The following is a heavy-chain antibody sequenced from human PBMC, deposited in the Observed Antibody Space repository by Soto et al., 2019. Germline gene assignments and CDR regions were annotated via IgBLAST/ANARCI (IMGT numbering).Heavy chain of an antibody. V-gene: IGHV3-7*03. CDR2: IKQDGSEK. CDR1: GFTFSSYW. Sequence: GGSLRLSCAASGFTFSSYWMSWVRQAPGKGLEWVANIKQDGSEKYYVDSVMGRFTISRDNAKNSLYLQMNSLRAEDTAVYYCARDPACGGDCYPGSYFDYWGQGTLVTVSS. CDR3: ARDPACGGDCYPGSYFDY. D-gene: IGHD2-21*02. J-gene: IGHJ4*02.